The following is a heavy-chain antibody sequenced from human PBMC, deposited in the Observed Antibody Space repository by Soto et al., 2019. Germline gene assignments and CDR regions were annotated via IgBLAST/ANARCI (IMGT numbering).Heavy chain of an antibody. CDR1: GFTFSGSA. V-gene: IGHV3-73*01. J-gene: IGHJ4*02. D-gene: IGHD6-13*01. Sequence: GGSLRLSCAASGFTFSGSAMHWVRQASGKGLEWVGRIRSKANSYATAYAASVKGRFTISRDDSKNTAYLQMNSLKTEDTAVYYCTSPPLMGGQQREGSNNWGQGTLVTVSS. CDR2: IRSKANSYAT. CDR3: TSPPLMGGQQREGSNN.